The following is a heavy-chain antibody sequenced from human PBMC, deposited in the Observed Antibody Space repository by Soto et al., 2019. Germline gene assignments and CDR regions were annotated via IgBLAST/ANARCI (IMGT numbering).Heavy chain of an antibody. Sequence: SGPTLVNPTETLTLTCTVSGFSLNNARLGVTWIRQPPGKALEWLAHIFSNDERSYSTSLKSRLSISKGTPKSQVVLTLTNMDPVDTATYYCARIIGGSYEADYWGQGTLVTVSS. V-gene: IGHV2-26*01. D-gene: IGHD5-18*01. CDR3: ARIIGGSYEADY. CDR2: IFSNDER. CDR1: GFSLNNARLG. J-gene: IGHJ4*02.